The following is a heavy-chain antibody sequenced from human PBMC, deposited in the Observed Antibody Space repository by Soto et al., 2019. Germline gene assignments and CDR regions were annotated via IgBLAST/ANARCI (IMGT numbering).Heavy chain of an antibody. D-gene: IGHD3-3*01. Sequence: GGSLRLSCAASGFTFSSYAMSWVRQAPGKGLEWVSAISGSGGSTYYADSVKGRFTISRDNSKNTLYLQMNSLRAEDTAVYYCAKETIALDYDFWSGPPPPSYYYYYGMDVWGQGTTVTVSS. CDR2: ISGSGGST. CDR3: AKETIALDYDFWSGPPPPSYYYYYGMDV. V-gene: IGHV3-23*01. J-gene: IGHJ6*02. CDR1: GFTFSSYA.